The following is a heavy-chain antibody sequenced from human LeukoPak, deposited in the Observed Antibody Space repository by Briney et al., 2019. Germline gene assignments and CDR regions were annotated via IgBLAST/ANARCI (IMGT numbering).Heavy chain of an antibody. J-gene: IGHJ4*02. CDR1: GLAFRREA. CDR2: ISGGGGST. D-gene: IGHD1-26*01. Sequence: GGCLRLSCAVSGLAFRREAMRWVRQAPKKKIKCDSAISGGGGSTYYADSVKGRFTISGDNSKNTLYLQMNSLRAEDTAVYYCAKYSGYSNAYFDYWGLGTLVTVSS. CDR3: AKYSGYSNAYFDY. V-gene: IGHV3-23*01.